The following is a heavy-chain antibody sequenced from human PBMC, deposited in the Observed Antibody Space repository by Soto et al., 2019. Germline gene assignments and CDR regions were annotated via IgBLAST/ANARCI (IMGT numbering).Heavy chain of an antibody. D-gene: IGHD3-3*01. V-gene: IGHV1-69*02. CDR1: GGTFSSYT. Sequence: GASVKVSCKASGGTFSSYTISWVSQAPGQGLEWMGRIIPILGIANYAQKFQGRVTITADKSTSTAYMELSSLRSEDTAVYYCARVPSTTIFGALDAFDIWGQGTMVTVSS. CDR2: IIPILGIA. J-gene: IGHJ3*02. CDR3: ARVPSTTIFGALDAFDI.